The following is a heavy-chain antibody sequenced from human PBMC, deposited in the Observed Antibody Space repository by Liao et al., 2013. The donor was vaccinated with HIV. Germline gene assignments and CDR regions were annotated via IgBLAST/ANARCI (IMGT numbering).Heavy chain of an antibody. D-gene: IGHD2-8*01. Sequence: QVQLQESGPGLVKPSETLSLTCTVSGGSMNTYYWSWIRQPAGKGLEWLGRIYSSGSTNYNPSLKSRLTMSVDTSKKQFSLRMSSVTAADTAVYYCAREGGAWYYFDYWGQGTLVTVSS. CDR3: AREGGAWYYFDY. CDR2: IYSSGST. J-gene: IGHJ4*02. CDR1: GGSMNTYY. V-gene: IGHV4-4*07.